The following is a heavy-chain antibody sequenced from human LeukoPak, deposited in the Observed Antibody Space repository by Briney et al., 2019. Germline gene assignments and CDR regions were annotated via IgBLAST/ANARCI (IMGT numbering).Heavy chain of an antibody. CDR3: ARDTAMALTYYYYGMDV. V-gene: IGHV4-34*01. CDR1: GGSLSGYY. J-gene: IGHJ6*02. CDR2: INHSGST. D-gene: IGHD5-18*01. Sequence: SETLSLTCAVYGGSLSGYYSSWIRQPPGKGLEWIGEINHSGSTNYNPSLKSRVTISVDTSKNQFSLKLSSVTAADTAVYYCARDTAMALTYYYYGMDVWGQGTTVTVSS.